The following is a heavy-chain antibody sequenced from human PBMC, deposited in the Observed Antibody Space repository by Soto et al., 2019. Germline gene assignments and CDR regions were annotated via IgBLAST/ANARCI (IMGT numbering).Heavy chain of an antibody. CDR2: IYYSGNT. Sequence: SETLSLTCSVSGASISSYYWSWIRQPPGKGLEWIGYIYYSGNTNYNPSLKSRVTISADTSTEQFSLRLSSVTAADTAVYYCVRQGIGALHGLVDVWGQGTTVTVSS. V-gene: IGHV4-59*08. CDR1: GASISSYY. J-gene: IGHJ6*02. D-gene: IGHD1-26*01. CDR3: VRQGIGALHGLVDV.